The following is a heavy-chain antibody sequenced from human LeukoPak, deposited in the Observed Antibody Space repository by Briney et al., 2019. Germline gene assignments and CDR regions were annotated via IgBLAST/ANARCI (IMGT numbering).Heavy chain of an antibody. CDR1: GFTFSSYA. CDR2: ISYDGSNK. J-gene: IGHJ4*02. CDR3: AGDTDSSGYYGGDY. D-gene: IGHD3-22*01. V-gene: IGHV3-30-3*01. Sequence: GGSLRLSCAASGFTFSSYAMHWVRQAPGKGLEWVAVISYDGSNKYYADSVKGRFTISRDNSKNTLYLQMNSLRAEDTAVYYCAGDTDSSGYYGGDYWGQGTLVTVSS.